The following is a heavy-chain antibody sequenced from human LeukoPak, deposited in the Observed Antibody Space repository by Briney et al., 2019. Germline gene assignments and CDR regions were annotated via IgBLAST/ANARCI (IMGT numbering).Heavy chain of an antibody. Sequence: PGGSLRLSCAASGFTFSSNAMSWVRQAPGKGLEWVSAISGSGGSTYYADSVKGRFTISRDNSKNTLYLQMDSLRAEDTAVYYCAKKSTVTTAFDYWGQGTLVTVSS. CDR3: AKKSTVTTAFDY. CDR1: GFTFSSNA. CDR2: ISGSGGST. D-gene: IGHD4-17*01. J-gene: IGHJ4*02. V-gene: IGHV3-23*01.